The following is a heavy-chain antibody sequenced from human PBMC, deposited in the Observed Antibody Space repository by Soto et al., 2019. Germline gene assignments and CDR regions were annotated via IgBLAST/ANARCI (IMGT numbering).Heavy chain of an antibody. D-gene: IGHD3-22*01. V-gene: IGHV1-69*13. CDR3: ARAGPRDSSGYYSGVENYYYYGMDA. Sequence: ASVKVSCKASGGTFSSYAISWVRQAPGQGLEWMGGIIPIFGTANYAQKFQGRVTITADESTSTAYMELSSLRSEDTAVYYCARAGPRDSSGYYSGVENYYYYGMDAWGQGTTVTVSS. J-gene: IGHJ6*02. CDR1: GGTFSSYA. CDR2: IIPIFGTA.